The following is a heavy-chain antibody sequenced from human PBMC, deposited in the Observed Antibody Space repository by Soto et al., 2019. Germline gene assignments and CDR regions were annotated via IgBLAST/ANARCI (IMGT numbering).Heavy chain of an antibody. Sequence: CLRQTPGQRLEWMGWINAGNGNTKYSQKFQGRVTITRDTSASTAYMELSSLRSEDTAVYYCARVYSSWYRYFDYWGQGTLVTVSS. J-gene: IGHJ4*02. CDR3: ARVYSSWYRYFDY. CDR2: INAGNGNT. D-gene: IGHD6-13*01. V-gene: IGHV1-3*01.